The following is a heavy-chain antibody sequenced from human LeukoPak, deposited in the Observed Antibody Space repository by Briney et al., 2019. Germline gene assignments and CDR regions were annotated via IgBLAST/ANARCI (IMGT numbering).Heavy chain of an antibody. CDR3: AKVARGYYYYYYMDV. CDR1: GFTFSSYS. J-gene: IGHJ6*03. V-gene: IGHV3-21*04. Sequence: GGSLRLSCAASGFTFSSYSMNWVRQAPGKGLEWVSSISTSSSYIYYADSVKGRFTFSRDNARNSVYLQMNSLRAEDTALYYCAKVARGYYYYYYMDVWGKGTTVTISS. D-gene: IGHD3-10*01. CDR2: ISTSSSYI.